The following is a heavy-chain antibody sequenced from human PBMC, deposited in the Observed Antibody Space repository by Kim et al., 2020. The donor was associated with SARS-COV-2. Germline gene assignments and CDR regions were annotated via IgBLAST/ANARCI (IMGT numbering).Heavy chain of an antibody. CDR1: GFTFSSYS. V-gene: IGHV3-21*01. CDR3: ARDRDSSSWFFDY. D-gene: IGHD6-13*01. Sequence: GGSLRLSCAASGFTFSSYSMNWVRQAPGKGLEWVSSISSSSSYIYYADSVKGRFTISRDNAKNSLYLQMNSLRAEDTAVYYCARDRDSSSWFFDYWGQGTLVTVSS. J-gene: IGHJ4*02. CDR2: ISSSSSYI.